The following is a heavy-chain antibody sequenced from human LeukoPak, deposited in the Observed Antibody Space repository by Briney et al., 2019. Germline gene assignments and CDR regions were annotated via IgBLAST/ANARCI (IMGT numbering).Heavy chain of an antibody. Sequence: PGGSLRLSCAASGFTFSDYYMSWIRQAPGKGLEWVPYISSSSSYTNYADSVKGRFTISRDNAKNSLYLQMNSLRAEDTAVYYCARGGYSGYDWVDYWGQGTLVTVSS. CDR3: ARGGYSGYDWVDY. CDR2: ISSSSSYT. V-gene: IGHV3-11*05. CDR1: GFTFSDYY. D-gene: IGHD5-12*01. J-gene: IGHJ4*02.